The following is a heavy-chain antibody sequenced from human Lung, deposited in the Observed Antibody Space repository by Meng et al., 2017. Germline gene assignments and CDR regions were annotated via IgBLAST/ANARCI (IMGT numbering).Heavy chain of an antibody. CDR3: AKEEVPNDY. D-gene: IGHD1-1*01. V-gene: IGHV3-23*01. Sequence: EGDLLASGGGLVPPGGSLRLSCAVSGFTFSNSAMSWVRQAPGKGLEWVSVISIIGHNTYYADSVKGRFTISRDNSRNTLYLQMNSLRAEDTAIYYCAKEEVPNDYWGQGTLVTVSS. CDR2: ISIIGHNT. CDR1: GFTFSNSA. J-gene: IGHJ4*02.